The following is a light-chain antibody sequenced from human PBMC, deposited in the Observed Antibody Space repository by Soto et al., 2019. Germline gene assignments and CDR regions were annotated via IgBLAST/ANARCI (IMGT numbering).Light chain of an antibody. J-gene: IGKJ5*01. CDR1: QTIRTN. CDR2: DAS. CDR3: QQYDNWPPFT. Sequence: EIVMTQSPATLSVSPGERATLSCRASQTIRTNLAWYQQRPGQAPRLLIYDASTRATGIPARFSGSGSGTEFTLSISSLQSEDFAFYYCQQYDNWPPFTFGQGTRLEIK. V-gene: IGKV3-15*01.